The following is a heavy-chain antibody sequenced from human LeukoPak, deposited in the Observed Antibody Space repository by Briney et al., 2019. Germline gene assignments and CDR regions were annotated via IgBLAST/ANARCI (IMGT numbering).Heavy chain of an antibody. D-gene: IGHD3-10*01. CDR3: ARDYGSGSTRFLYPGDY. Sequence: GGSLRLSCAASGFTFSSYAMHWVRQAPGKGLEYVSAISSNGGSTYYANSVKGRFTISRDNSKNTLYLQMGSLRAEDMAVYYCARDYGSGSTRFLYPGDYWGQGTLVTVSS. V-gene: IGHV3-64*01. J-gene: IGHJ4*02. CDR2: ISSNGGST. CDR1: GFTFSSYA.